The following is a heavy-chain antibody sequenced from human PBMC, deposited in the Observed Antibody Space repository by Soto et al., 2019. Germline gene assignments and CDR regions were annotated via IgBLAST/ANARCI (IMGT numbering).Heavy chain of an antibody. J-gene: IGHJ4*02. Sequence: QVQLQESGPGLVRPSQTPSLTCTVSGGAISTGATYWSWIRQRPGKGLEWIGYIYYSGYVYYNASLKSRVTMSVDTSKNQFSLKLSSVTDADTAVYYCARGAHIAVVTAIYFDLWGQGTPVTVSS. D-gene: IGHD2-21*02. V-gene: IGHV4-31*03. CDR2: IYYSGYV. CDR3: ARGAHIAVVTAIYFDL. CDR1: GGAISTGATY.